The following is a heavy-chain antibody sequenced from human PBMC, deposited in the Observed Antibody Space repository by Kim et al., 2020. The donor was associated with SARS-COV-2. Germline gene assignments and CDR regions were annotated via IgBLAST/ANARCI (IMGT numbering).Heavy chain of an antibody. CDR1: GYTLTELS. Sequence: ASVKVSCKVSGYTLTELSMHWVRQAPGKGLEWMGGFDPEDGETIYAQKFQGRVTMTEDTPTDTAYMDLSSLRSEDTAVYYCATLDSSGYYKEYYFDYWGQGTLVTVSS. CDR2: FDPEDGET. V-gene: IGHV1-24*01. D-gene: IGHD3-22*01. J-gene: IGHJ4*02. CDR3: ATLDSSGYYKEYYFDY.